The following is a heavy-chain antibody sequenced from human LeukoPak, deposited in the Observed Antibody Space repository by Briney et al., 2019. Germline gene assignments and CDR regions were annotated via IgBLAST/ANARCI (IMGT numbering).Heavy chain of an antibody. D-gene: IGHD3-16*01. V-gene: IGHV3-33*06. CDR1: GFMFSRLG. J-gene: IGHJ6*03. CDR3: AKEGDQFRGYLDA. Sequence: GRSLRLSCAASGFMFSRLGMQWVRQAPGEGLEWVAMIWHDGSVEEYTDSVKGRFTISRDNSQNTLYLQMNSLRDDDTAVYYCAKEGDQFRGYLDAWGKGTTVTVSS. CDR2: IWHDGSVE.